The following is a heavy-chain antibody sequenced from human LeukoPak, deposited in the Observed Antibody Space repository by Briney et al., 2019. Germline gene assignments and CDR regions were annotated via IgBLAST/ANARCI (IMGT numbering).Heavy chain of an antibody. D-gene: IGHD3-10*01. J-gene: IGHJ4*02. CDR1: GFTFSSYW. CDR3: GRDNTGSVDY. Sequence: PGWSLRLSCAASGFTFSSYWMHWVRQAPGTGLVWISRISGGGSATSYADSVKGRFTISRDNAQNTLYLQMNSLRPEDTAVYYCGRDNTGSVDYWGQGTLVTVSS. CDR2: ISGGGSAT. V-gene: IGHV3-74*01.